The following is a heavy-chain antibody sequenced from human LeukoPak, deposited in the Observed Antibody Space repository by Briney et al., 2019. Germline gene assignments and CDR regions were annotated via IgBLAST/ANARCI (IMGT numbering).Heavy chain of an antibody. Sequence: ASVKVSCKASGGTFSSYAISWVRQAPGQGLEWMGRIIPILGIANYAQKFQGRVTITADKSTSTAYMELSSLRSEDTAVYYCARDHMVAAAGTAPGGVAFDIWGQGTMVTVSS. CDR1: GGTFSSYA. J-gene: IGHJ3*02. CDR2: IIPILGIA. V-gene: IGHV1-69*04. CDR3: ARDHMVAAAGTAPGGVAFDI. D-gene: IGHD6-13*01.